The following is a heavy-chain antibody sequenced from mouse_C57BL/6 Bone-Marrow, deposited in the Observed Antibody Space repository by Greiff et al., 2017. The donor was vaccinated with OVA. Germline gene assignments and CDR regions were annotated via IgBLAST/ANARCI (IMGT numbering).Heavy chain of an antibody. Sequence: QVQLQQPGAELVRPGSSVKLSCKASGYTFTSYWMDWVKQRPGQGLEWIGNIYPSDSETHYNQQFKDKATLTVDKSSSTAYMQLSSLTSEDSAVYYCASRAPMGYFFDYWGQGTTLTVSS. V-gene: IGHV1-61*01. D-gene: IGHD3-3*01. CDR1: GYTFTSYW. CDR3: ASRAPMGYFFDY. CDR2: IYPSDSET. J-gene: IGHJ2*01.